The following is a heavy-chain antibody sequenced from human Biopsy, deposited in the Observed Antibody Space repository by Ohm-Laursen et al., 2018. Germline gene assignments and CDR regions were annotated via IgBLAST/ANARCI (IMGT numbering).Heavy chain of an antibody. J-gene: IGHJ5*02. V-gene: IGHV4-34*01. D-gene: IGHD2-2*01. Sequence: SDTLSLTWAVCGGTYSGYYWSWIRQPPGKGLEWIGEVHHDGRANYNPSLKSRVTTSGDMSKKQFSLKLSGVTAADTAVYYCARFIVPSLHCSNGVCPIRWFDPWGQGTLVTVFS. CDR3: ARFIVPSLHCSNGVCPIRWFDP. CDR2: VHHDGRA. CDR1: GGTYSGYY.